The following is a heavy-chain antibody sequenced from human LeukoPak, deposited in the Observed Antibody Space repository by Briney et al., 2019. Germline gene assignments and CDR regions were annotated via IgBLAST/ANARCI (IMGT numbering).Heavy chain of an antibody. CDR2: IYISGST. CDR3: ARGDSGGYHYYGMDV. CDR1: GGSLSSGSDY. V-gene: IGHV4-61*02. J-gene: IGHJ6*02. D-gene: IGHD6-19*01. Sequence: PSETLSLTCTVSGGSLSSGSDYWSWIRQPPGKGLEWIGRIYISGSTNYNPSLKSRVTISLDTSKNQFSLKLSSVTAADTAVYYCARGDSGGYHYYGMDVWGQGTTVTVSS.